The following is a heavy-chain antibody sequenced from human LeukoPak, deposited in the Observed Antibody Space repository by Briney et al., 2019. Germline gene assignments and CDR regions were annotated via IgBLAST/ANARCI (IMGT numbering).Heavy chain of an antibody. J-gene: IGHJ4*02. CDR3: ARGLFQWRSPVDY. CDR2: INAGNGNT. V-gene: IGHV1-3*01. CDR1: GYTFTSYA. D-gene: IGHD6-19*01. Sequence: ASVKVSCKASGYTFTSYAMHWVRQAPGQRLEWMGWINAGNGNTKYSLKFQGRVTITRDTSASTAYMELSSLRSEDTAVYYCARGLFQWRSPVDYWGQGTLVTVSS.